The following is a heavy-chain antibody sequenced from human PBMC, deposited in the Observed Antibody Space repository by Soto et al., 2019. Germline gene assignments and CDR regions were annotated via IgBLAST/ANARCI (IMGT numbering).Heavy chain of an antibody. J-gene: IGHJ3*01. Sequence: QLQLQESGPGLVKPAETLSLKCAVSGGSVSSGNYFWGWIRQPPGKGLEWIGNIYYNGDTYYSPSLKSRVTMSVDTAQNQSSLRLSSVAAADTAVYYCARRVIDNWKQGHAFDFWGQGTLVTVSS. V-gene: IGHV4-39*01. D-gene: IGHD1-20*01. CDR1: GGSVSSGNYF. CDR2: IYYNGDT. CDR3: ARRVIDNWKQGHAFDF.